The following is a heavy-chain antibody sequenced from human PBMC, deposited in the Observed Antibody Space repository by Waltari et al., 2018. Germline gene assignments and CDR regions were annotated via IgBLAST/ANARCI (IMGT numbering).Heavy chain of an antibody. J-gene: IGHJ6*02. CDR3: ARHRRVVISGANGMDV. Sequence: QLQLQQWGAGLLKPSETLSLPCAVYGGSFSGYYWRWIRQPPGKGLEWIGEINHSGSTNYNPSLKSRVTISVDTSKNQFSLKLSSVTAADTAVYYCARHRRVVISGANGMDVWGQGTTVTVSS. D-gene: IGHD3-3*01. CDR2: INHSGST. V-gene: IGHV4-34*01. CDR1: GGSFSGYY.